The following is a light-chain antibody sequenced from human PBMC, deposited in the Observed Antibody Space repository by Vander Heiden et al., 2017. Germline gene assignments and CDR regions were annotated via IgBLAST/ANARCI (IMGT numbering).Light chain of an antibody. CDR2: AAS. J-gene: IGKJ1*01. Sequence: DIQMTQSPSSLSASVGDRVTITCRASQSISSYLNWYQQKPGKAPKLLIYAASSLQSGVPSRFSGSGSGTDFTLTISRLQPEDFATYYCQRSDGPPRTFGQGTKVEIK. CDR3: QRSDGPPRT. CDR1: QSISSY. V-gene: IGKV1-39*01.